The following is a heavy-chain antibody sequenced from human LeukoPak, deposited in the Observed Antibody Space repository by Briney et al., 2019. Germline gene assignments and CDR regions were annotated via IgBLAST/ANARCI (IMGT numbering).Heavy chain of an antibody. Sequence: GRSLRLSCAASGFTFDDYAMHWVRQAPGKGLEWVSGISWNSGSIGYADSVKGRFTISRDNAKNSLYLQMNSLRAEDTALYYCAKDMSGSYFSGFDPWGQGTLVTVSS. CDR1: GFTFDDYA. D-gene: IGHD1-26*01. J-gene: IGHJ5*02. V-gene: IGHV3-9*01. CDR3: AKDMSGSYFSGFDP. CDR2: ISWNSGSI.